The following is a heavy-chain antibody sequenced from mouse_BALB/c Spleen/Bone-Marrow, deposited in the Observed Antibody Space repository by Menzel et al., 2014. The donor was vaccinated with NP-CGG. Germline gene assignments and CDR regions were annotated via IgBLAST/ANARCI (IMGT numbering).Heavy chain of an antibody. V-gene: IGHV3-1*02. Sequence: EVQGVESGPDLVKPSQSLSLPCTVTGYSITSGYSWHWIQQFPGNKLEWMGYIHYSGSTNYNPSLKSRISITRDTSKNQFFLQLISVTTEDTATYYCARGENYGYDGFAYWGQGTLVTVSA. CDR1: GYSITSGYS. D-gene: IGHD2-2*01. CDR3: ARGENYGYDGFAY. J-gene: IGHJ3*01. CDR2: IHYSGST.